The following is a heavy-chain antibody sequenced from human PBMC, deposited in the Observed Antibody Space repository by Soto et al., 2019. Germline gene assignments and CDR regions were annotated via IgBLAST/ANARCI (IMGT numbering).Heavy chain of an antibody. V-gene: IGHV3-23*01. J-gene: IGHJ6*02. CDR1: GFTFSSYA. D-gene: IGHD3-10*01. Sequence: EVQLLESGGGLVQPGGSLRLSCAASGFTFSSYAMSWVRQAPGKGLEWVSAISGSGGSTYYADSVKGRFTISRDKSKNTLYLQVNSLRAEDTAVYYCAKDGLWFGELSFDVPYYYGMDVWGQGTTVTVSS. CDR3: AKDGLWFGELSFDVPYYYGMDV. CDR2: ISGSGGST.